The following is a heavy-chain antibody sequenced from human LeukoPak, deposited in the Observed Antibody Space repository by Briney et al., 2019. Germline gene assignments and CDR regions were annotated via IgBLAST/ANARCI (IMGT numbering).Heavy chain of an antibody. D-gene: IGHD3-10*01. CDR3: ARDRGKWELFADY. CDR1: GFTFNNYG. CDR2: IWYDGSNK. Sequence: GRSLRLSCAASGFTFNNYGMHWVRQAPGKGLDWVAIIWYDGSNKYYIDSVKGRFAISRDNYKNTLYLQMNSLRAEDTAVYYCARDRGKWELFADYWGQGILVTVSS. V-gene: IGHV3-33*01. J-gene: IGHJ4*02.